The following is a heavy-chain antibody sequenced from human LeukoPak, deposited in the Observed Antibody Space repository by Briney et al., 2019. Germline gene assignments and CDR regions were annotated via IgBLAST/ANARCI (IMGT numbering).Heavy chain of an antibody. D-gene: IGHD5-18*01. CDR1: GFTFSSYA. J-gene: IGHJ4*02. V-gene: IGHV3-21*01. CDR3: ARDGIGYSYRF. CDR2: INSESTYI. Sequence: GGSLRLSCAASGFTFSSYAVSWVRQAPGEGLEWVSSINSESTYIYYADSVKGRFTISRDNAKNSLYLQMNSLRAEDTAVYYCARDGIGYSYRFRGQGALVTVSS.